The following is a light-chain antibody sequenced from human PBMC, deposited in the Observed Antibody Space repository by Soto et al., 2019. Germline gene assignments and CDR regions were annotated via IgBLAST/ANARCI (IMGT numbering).Light chain of an antibody. CDR1: QSISSY. V-gene: IGKV1-39*01. CDR2: AAS. Sequence: DIQMTQSPSSLSASVGDRVTITCRASQSISSYLNWYQQKPGKAPKLLIYAASSLQSGVPSRFSGRGSGTDFTLTISSLQPEDFATYDCQQSYSTLYTFGQGTKLEIK. CDR3: QQSYSTLYT. J-gene: IGKJ2*01.